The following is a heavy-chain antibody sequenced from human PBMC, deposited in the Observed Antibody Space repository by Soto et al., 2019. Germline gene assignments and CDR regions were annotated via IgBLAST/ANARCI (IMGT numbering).Heavy chain of an antibody. CDR2: INSGSSSI. CDR1: GFTFSCNT. V-gene: IGHV3-48*02. J-gene: IGHJ4*02. Sequence: EVQLVETGGGLVQPGGSLRLSCAASGFTFSCNTMNWVRQAAGKGLEWVSYINSGSSSIYYADSVKGRFTISRDNAKNSLYLQMNSLRDEDTAVYFCARGRAGYGGNLDYWGQGTLVTVSS. CDR3: ARGRAGYGGNLDY. D-gene: IGHD5-12*01.